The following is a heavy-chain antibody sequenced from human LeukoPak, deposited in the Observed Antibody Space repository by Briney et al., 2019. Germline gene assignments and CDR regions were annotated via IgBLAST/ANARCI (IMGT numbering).Heavy chain of an antibody. D-gene: IGHD6-6*01. J-gene: IGHJ3*02. CDR2: IYYSGST. Sequence: SETLSLTCTVSGGSISSSSYYWGWIRQPPGKGLDWIGSIYYSGSTYYNPSLKSRVTISVDTSKNQFSLKLSSVTAADTAVYYCARPTSSSGAFDIWGQGTMVTVSS. CDR3: ARPTSSSGAFDI. V-gene: IGHV4-39*01. CDR1: GGSISSSSYY.